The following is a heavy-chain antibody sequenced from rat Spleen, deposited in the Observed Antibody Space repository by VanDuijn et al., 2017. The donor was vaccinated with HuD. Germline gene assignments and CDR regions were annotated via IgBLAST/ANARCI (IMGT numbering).Heavy chain of an antibody. CDR2: INYDGRST. CDR3: ARHGRGGRTYYYVMDA. Sequence: EVQLVESDGGLVQPGTSLKLSCAASGFIFSDHYAAWVRQAPRKGLEWVATINYDGRSTFYRDSVRARFTISRDNTNNTIYLQMDSLESEDTATYCGARHGRGGRTYYYVMDAWSQGASVTV. D-gene: IGHD4-3*01. CDR1: GFIFSDHY. V-gene: IGHV5-17*01. J-gene: IGHJ4*01.